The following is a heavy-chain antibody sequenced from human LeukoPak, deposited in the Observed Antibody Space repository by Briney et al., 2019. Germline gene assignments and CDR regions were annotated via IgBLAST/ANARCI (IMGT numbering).Heavy chain of an antibody. CDR2: IKQDGSEK. D-gene: IGHD4-11*01. CDR3: ASDLQWTLWY. V-gene: IGHV3-7*01. Sequence: GGSLRLPCAAPGFTFSSYWMSWVRQAPGKGLEGVANIKQDGSEKYYVDSVKGRFTISRDNAKNSLYLQMNNLRAEDTAVYYCASDLQWTLWYWGQGTLVTVSS. CDR1: GFTFSSYW. J-gene: IGHJ4*02.